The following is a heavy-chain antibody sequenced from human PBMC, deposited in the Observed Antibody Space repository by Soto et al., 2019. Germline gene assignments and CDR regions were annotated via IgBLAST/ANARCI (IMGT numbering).Heavy chain of an antibody. V-gene: IGHV3-53*01. CDR1: GFTVSSNY. D-gene: IGHD6-19*01. CDR2: IYSGGST. Sequence: GGSLRLSCAASGFTVSSNYMSWVRQAPGKGLEWVSVIYSGGSTYYADSVKGRFTISRDNSKNTLYLQMNSLRAEDTAVYYCARDKQWLGINWFDPWGQGTLVTVSS. J-gene: IGHJ5*02. CDR3: ARDKQWLGINWFDP.